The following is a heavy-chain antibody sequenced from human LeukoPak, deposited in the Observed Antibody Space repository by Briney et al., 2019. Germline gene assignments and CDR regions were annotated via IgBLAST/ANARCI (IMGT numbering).Heavy chain of an antibody. CDR1: GGSISNYY. Sequence: SETLSLTCTVSGGSISNYYWSWIRQSPGKGLEWIGYIFFSGGSNYNPSLKSRVTISVDTSKNQFSLKLSSVTAADTAVYYCARGSMIRGRFDYWGQGTLVTVSS. D-gene: IGHD3-10*01. J-gene: IGHJ4*02. CDR2: IFFSGGS. CDR3: ARGSMIRGRFDY. V-gene: IGHV4-59*01.